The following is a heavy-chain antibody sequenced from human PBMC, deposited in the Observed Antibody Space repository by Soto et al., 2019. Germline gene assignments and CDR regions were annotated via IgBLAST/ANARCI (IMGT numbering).Heavy chain of an antibody. Sequence: EVQLGAPGGGRVKLGGSLGPSCAASEFTFSSYAWNWFRRPPGKGLGGVSSISGGGVSRNNADSVKGRFTISRDNSKNSLYLQMNSLRAEDTAVYYCARSEIVAAGTGPFDYWGQGSLVTVSS. CDR1: EFTFSSYA. V-gene: IGHV3-21*01. CDR3: ARSEIVAAGTGPFDY. J-gene: IGHJ4*02. D-gene: IGHD6-13*01. CDR2: ISGGGVSR.